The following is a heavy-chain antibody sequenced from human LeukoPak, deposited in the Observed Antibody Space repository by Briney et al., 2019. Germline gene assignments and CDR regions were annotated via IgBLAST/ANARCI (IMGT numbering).Heavy chain of an antibody. D-gene: IGHD6-19*01. CDR3: ARAEGTGFFDY. J-gene: IGHJ4*02. V-gene: IGHV3-21*01. CDR2: ISSSSSYI. CDR1: GFTFRSYG. Sequence: GGSLRLSCAASGFTFRSYGVNWVRQAPGKGLEWVSSISSSSSYIFYADSVKGRFTISRDNAKNSLYLQMNSLRAEDTAVYYCARAEGTGFFDYWGQGTLVTVSS.